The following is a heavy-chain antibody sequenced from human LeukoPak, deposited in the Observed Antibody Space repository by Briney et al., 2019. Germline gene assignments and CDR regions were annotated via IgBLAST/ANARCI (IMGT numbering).Heavy chain of an antibody. D-gene: IGHD3-10*02. CDR1: GFTFSSYG. CDR2: VSGSGDLT. CDR3: AELGITMIGGV. V-gene: IGHV3-23*01. J-gene: IGHJ6*04. Sequence: GGSLRLSCAASGFTFSSYGMSWVRQAPGKGLEWVSGVSGSGDLTYYADSVKGRFTISRDNSKNTLDLQMNSLRAEDTAVYYCAELGITMIGGVWGKGTTVTISS.